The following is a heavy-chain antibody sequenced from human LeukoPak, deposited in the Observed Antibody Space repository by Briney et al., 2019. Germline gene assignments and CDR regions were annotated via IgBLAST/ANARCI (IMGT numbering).Heavy chain of an antibody. CDR1: GVSISSSNSY. CDR3: ARQTGSGLFILP. J-gene: IGHJ4*02. Sequence: SETLSLTCTVSGVSISSSNSYWGSIRQPPGKGLEWIGSIYYSGNAYYNASLKSQLSISIDTSKNQFSLKLTSVTAADTAVYYCARQTGSGLFILPGGQGTLVTVSS. V-gene: IGHV4-39*01. D-gene: IGHD3/OR15-3a*01. CDR2: IYYSGNA.